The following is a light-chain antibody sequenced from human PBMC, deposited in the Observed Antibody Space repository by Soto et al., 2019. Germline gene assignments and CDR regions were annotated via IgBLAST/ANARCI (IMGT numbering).Light chain of an antibody. Sequence: DIVLTQTPGTLSLSPGERATLSCRASQSVSSDLAWYHQKPGQAPRLLIYDASNRATGIPARFSGSGSGTDFTLTISSLEPEDFAVYYCQQYRSWPSFGQGTRLEI. CDR3: QQYRSWPS. CDR2: DAS. V-gene: IGKV3-11*01. CDR1: QSVSSD. J-gene: IGKJ5*01.